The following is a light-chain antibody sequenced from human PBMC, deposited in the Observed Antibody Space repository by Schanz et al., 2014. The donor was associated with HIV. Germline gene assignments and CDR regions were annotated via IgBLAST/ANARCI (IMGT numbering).Light chain of an antibody. J-gene: IGKJ3*01. CDR3: LQDYNYPFT. CDR2: DAS. V-gene: IGKV1-6*01. CDR1: QGISSY. Sequence: AIQLTQSPSSLSASVGDRVTITCRASQGISSYLAWYQQKPGKAPKLLIYDASTLQSGVPPRFSGSGSGTYFTLTISSLQPEDFGTYYCLQDYNYPFTFGPGTKVEIK.